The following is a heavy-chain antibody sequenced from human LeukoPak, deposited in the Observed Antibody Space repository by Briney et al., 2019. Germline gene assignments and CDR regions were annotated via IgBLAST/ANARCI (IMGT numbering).Heavy chain of an antibody. J-gene: IGHJ4*02. Sequence: GGSLRLSCAASGFSVSSSCMSWVRQAPGKGLEWVSLIYNDGTTYYADSVKGRFTISRDNSKNTLHLQMNSLRAEDTAVYYCARAIAARRYFDYWGQGTLVTASS. CDR3: ARAIAARRYFDY. CDR1: GFSVSSSC. D-gene: IGHD6-6*01. V-gene: IGHV3-53*01. CDR2: IYNDGTT.